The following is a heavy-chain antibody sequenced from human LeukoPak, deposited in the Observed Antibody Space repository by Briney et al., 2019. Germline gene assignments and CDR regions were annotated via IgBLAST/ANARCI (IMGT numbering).Heavy chain of an antibody. Sequence: GGSLRLSCAASGFTFSSYAMSWVRQAPGKGLEWVSAISGSGGSTYYADSVKGRFTISRDNSKNTLYLQMNSLRAEDTAVYYCAKVSQWLVRGESDYWGQGTLVTVSS. CDR1: GFTFSSYA. CDR2: ISGSGGST. D-gene: IGHD6-19*01. CDR3: AKVSQWLVRGESDY. J-gene: IGHJ4*02. V-gene: IGHV3-23*01.